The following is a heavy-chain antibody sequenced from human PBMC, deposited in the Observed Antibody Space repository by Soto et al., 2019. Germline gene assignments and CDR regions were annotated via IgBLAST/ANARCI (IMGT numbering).Heavy chain of an antibody. J-gene: IGHJ3*02. CDR2: ISGSGGST. V-gene: IGHV3-23*01. CDR1: GFTFSSYA. CDR3: AKGVGVAVAGTGAFDI. D-gene: IGHD6-19*01. Sequence: GGSLRLSCAASGFTFSSYAMSWVRQAPGKGLEWVSAISGSGGSTYYADSVKGRFTISRDNSKNTLYLQMNSLRAEDTAVYYCAKGVGVAVAGTGAFDIWGQGTMVTVSS.